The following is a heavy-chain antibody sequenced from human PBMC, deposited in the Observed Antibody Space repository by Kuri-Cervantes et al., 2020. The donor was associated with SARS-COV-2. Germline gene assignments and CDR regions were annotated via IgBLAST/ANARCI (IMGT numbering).Heavy chain of an antibody. CDR2: IYPDDSDT. J-gene: IGHJ3*02. Sequence: KVSCKGSGYSFTSYWIGWVRQMPGKGLEWMGIIYPDDSDTRYSPSFQGQVTISADKSISTAYLQWSSLKASDTAMYYCARVPFGAHNDAFDIWGQGTMVTVSS. V-gene: IGHV5-51*01. D-gene: IGHD3-3*01. CDR3: ARVPFGAHNDAFDI. CDR1: GYSFTSYW.